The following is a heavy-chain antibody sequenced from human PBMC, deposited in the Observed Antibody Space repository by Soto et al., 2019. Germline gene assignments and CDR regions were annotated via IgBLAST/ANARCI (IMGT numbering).Heavy chain of an antibody. Sequence: QVQLVQSGAEVKKPGSSVTVSCKASGGTFGNSAISWVRQAPGQGLEWMGGIIPIFPTPDYAQKFQGRVTMPAAEPPRPAYVECTSLRSEDTAVSSCARDKDRLQFGGTCYYAMDVWGQGTTVTGSS. V-gene: IGHV1-69*12. CDR1: GGTFGNSA. D-gene: IGHD3-10*01. J-gene: IGHJ6*02. CDR2: IIPIFPTP. CDR3: ARDKDRLQFGGTCYYAMDV.